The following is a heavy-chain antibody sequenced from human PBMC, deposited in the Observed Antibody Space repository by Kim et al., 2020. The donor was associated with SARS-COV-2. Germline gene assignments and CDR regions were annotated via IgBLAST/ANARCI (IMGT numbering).Heavy chain of an antibody. J-gene: IGHJ6*02. CDR1: GYTFTSYD. CDR2: MNPNSGNT. Sequence: ASVKVSCKASGYTFTSYDINWVRQATGQGLEWMGWMNPNSGNTGYAQKFQGRVTMTRNTSISTAYMELSSLRSEDTAVYYCARNLARRGGRGYYYYYGMDVWGQGTTVTVSS. D-gene: IGHD3-10*01. V-gene: IGHV1-8*01. CDR3: ARNLARRGGRGYYYYYGMDV.